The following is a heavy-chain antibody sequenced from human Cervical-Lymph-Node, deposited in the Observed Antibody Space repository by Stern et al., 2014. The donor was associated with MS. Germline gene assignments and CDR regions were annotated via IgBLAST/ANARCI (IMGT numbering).Heavy chain of an antibody. CDR3: ARGGTLALDY. J-gene: IGHJ4*02. CDR1: GYTFTNNW. CDR2: IYPCDSDT. V-gene: IGHV5-51*03. D-gene: IGHD2/OR15-2a*01. Sequence: VQLVQSGAEVKKPGESLMISCKGSGYTFTNNWIVWGRQMPGKGLEWMGMIYPCDSDTRYSPSFQGQVTISADKSITTAYLQWSSLKASDTAMYYCARGGTLALDYWGQGTLVTVSS.